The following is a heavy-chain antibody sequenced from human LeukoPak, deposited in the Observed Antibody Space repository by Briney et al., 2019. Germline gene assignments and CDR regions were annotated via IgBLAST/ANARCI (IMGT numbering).Heavy chain of an antibody. J-gene: IGHJ4*02. D-gene: IGHD3-22*01. Sequence: ETLSLTCTVSGDSISTSTDYWGWIRQPPGKGLEWIGSIYNSGSTYYNPSLKSRVSMSVDTSKNQFSLKLTSVTAADTAVYYCARLTTYYFDYWGQGTLVTVSS. V-gene: IGHV4-39*01. CDR2: IYNSGST. CDR1: GDSISTSTDY. CDR3: ARLTTYYFDY.